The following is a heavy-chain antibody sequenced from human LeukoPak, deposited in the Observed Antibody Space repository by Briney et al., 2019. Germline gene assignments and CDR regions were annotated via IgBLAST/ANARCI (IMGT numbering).Heavy chain of an antibody. V-gene: IGHV3-11*04. CDR1: GFTFTDYY. J-gene: IGHJ3*01. Sequence: GGSLRLSCAASGFTFTDYYMSWIRQAPGKGLEWVSHISSSGGTIYYADSVKGRFTISRDNSKNTLYLQMNSLRAEDTAVYYCARARSSYGYGDAFDVWGQGTMVTVSS. CDR3: ARARSSYGYGDAFDV. CDR2: ISSSGGTI. D-gene: IGHD5-18*01.